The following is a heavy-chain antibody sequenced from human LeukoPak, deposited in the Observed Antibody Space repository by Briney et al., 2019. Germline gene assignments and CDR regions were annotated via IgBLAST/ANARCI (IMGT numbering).Heavy chain of an antibody. CDR1: GYSFTAFY. D-gene: IGHD3-10*01. CDR3: ATLTTAYGSGGYYFDY. Sequence: ASVKVSCKTSGYSFTAFYIHWVRQAPGKGLEWMGGFDPEDGETIYAQKFQGRVTMTEDTSTDTAYMELSGLRSEDTAVYYCATLTTAYGSGGYYFDYWGQGTLVTVSS. CDR2: FDPEDGET. J-gene: IGHJ4*02. V-gene: IGHV1-24*01.